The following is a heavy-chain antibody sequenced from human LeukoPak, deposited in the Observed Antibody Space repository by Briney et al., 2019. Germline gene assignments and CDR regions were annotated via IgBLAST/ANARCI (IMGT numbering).Heavy chain of an antibody. Sequence: PSETLSLTCTVSGGSISSSSYYWSWIRQSPGKGLEWIGYIYYTETSYNPSLKSRVTISADTSKNQFSLKLYSVTAADTAVYYCARAYSGSYSDYWGQGTLVTVSS. D-gene: IGHD1-26*01. CDR1: GGSISSSSYY. J-gene: IGHJ4*02. V-gene: IGHV4-61*01. CDR3: ARAYSGSYSDY. CDR2: IYYTET.